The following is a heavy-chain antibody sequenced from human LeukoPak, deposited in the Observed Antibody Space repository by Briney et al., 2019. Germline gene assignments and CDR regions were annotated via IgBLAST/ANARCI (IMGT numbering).Heavy chain of an antibody. Sequence: SETLSLTCTVSGGSISSSSYYWGWIRQPPGKGLEWIGSIYYSGSTYYNPSLKSRVTISVDTSKNQFSLKLSSVTAADTAVYYCARQGAGEVVVVPAAMLNFDYWGQGTLVTASS. D-gene: IGHD2-2*01. CDR1: GGSISSSSYY. CDR2: IYYSGST. CDR3: ARQGAGEVVVVPAAMLNFDY. V-gene: IGHV4-39*01. J-gene: IGHJ4*02.